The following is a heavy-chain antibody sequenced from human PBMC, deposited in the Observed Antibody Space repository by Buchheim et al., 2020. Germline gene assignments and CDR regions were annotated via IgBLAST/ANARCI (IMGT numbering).Heavy chain of an antibody. D-gene: IGHD4-23*01. CDR2: ISSSSSFT. V-gene: IGHV3-11*06. J-gene: IGHJ4*02. Sequence: QVQLVESGGGLVKPGGSLRLSCAASGFTFSDSYMSWIRQAPGKGLEWVSYISSSSSFTNFADSVRGRFTISRDNAKHSLYLQMNSLRAEDTAVYYCARDRHDYGGPYDFDYWGQGTL. CDR1: GFTFSDSY. CDR3: ARDRHDYGGPYDFDY.